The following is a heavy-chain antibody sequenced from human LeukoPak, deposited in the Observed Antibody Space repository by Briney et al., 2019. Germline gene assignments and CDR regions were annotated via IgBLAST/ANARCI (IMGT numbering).Heavy chain of an antibody. CDR3: AKSIAPDYPYYFDS. V-gene: IGHV3-33*06. Sequence: PGESLSLSCAASGFTFNRSGMHWVRQAPGKGRVWLVAIWNDGDNSHYVDSVKGRFTISRDNSKNMVYLQINSLRAEDTAMYYCAKSIAPDYPYYFDSWGQGILVTVSS. CDR2: IWNDGDNS. D-gene: IGHD6-6*01. J-gene: IGHJ4*02. CDR1: GFTFNRSG.